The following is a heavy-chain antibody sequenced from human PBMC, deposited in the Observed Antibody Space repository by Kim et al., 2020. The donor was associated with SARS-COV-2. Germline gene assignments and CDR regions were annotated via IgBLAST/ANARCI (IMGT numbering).Heavy chain of an antibody. J-gene: IGHJ4*02. CDR2: DDK. V-gene: IGHV2-70*01. CDR3: ARIGGLFDY. Sequence: DDKYYSTSLKTRLTISKDTSKNQVVLTMTNMDPVDTATYYCARIGGLFDYWGQGTLVTVSS. D-gene: IGHD1-26*01.